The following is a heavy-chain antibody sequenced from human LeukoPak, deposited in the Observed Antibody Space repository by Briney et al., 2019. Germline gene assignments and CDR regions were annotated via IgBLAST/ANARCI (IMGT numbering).Heavy chain of an antibody. D-gene: IGHD6-6*01. V-gene: IGHV3-7*01. Sequence: GGSLRLSCAASGFTFNSCWMSWVRQAPGKGLEWMANINEDGSAKYYVDSVKGRFTISRVNAKNSLYLQMNSLRVEDTALYYCTRGDSSSKIDYWGQGIVVIVSS. J-gene: IGHJ4*02. CDR3: TRGDSSSKIDY. CDR2: INEDGSAK. CDR1: GFTFNSCW.